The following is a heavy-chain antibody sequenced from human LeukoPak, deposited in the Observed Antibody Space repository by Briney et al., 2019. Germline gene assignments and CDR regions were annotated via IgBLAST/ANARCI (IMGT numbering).Heavy chain of an antibody. V-gene: IGHV1-2*02. J-gene: IGHJ4*02. D-gene: IGHD6-19*01. CDR3: ARVTEQWLVFDY. Sequence: APVKVSCKASGYTFSGYYMHWVRQAPGQGLEWLGWINPNSGGTNYAQKFQGRVTMTRDTSISTAYMELSRLRSDDTAVYYCARVTEQWLVFDYWGQGSLVTVSS. CDR1: GYTFSGYY. CDR2: INPNSGGT.